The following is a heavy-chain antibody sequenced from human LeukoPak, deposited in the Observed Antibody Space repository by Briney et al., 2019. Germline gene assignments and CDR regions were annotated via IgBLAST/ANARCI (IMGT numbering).Heavy chain of an antibody. D-gene: IGHD3-10*01. V-gene: IGHV3-23*01. CDR1: GFTFSSYA. CDR3: AKEYYYGSGTYYDY. Sequence: PGGSLRLSCAASGFTFSSYAMSWVRQAPGKGLEWVSGISGSDGSTYYADSVKGRFTISRDKSKNTLYLQMNSLGAEDTAVYYCAKEYYYGSGTYYDYWGQGTLVTVSS. J-gene: IGHJ4*02. CDR2: ISGSDGST.